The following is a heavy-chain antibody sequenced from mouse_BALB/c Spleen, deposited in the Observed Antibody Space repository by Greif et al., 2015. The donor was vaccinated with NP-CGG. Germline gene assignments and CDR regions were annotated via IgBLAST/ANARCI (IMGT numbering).Heavy chain of an antibody. CDR2: IYPSDSYT. Sequence: VQLQQSGAELVRPGASVKLSCKASGYTFTSYWINWVKQRPGQGLEWIGNIYPSDSYTNYNQKFKDKATLTVDKSSSTAYMQLSSPTSEDSAVYYCTRSVTTASFAYWGQGTLVTVSA. J-gene: IGHJ3*01. CDR3: TRSVTTASFAY. CDR1: GYTFTSYW. V-gene: IGHV1-69*02. D-gene: IGHD1-1*01.